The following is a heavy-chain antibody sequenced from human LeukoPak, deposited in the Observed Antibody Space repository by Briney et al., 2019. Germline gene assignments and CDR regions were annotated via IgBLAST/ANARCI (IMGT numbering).Heavy chain of an antibody. D-gene: IGHD6-19*01. V-gene: IGHV4-34*01. CDR2: INHSGST. J-gene: IGHJ3*02. CDR3: ARVSSGWSDAFDI. Sequence: KASETLSLTCAVYGGSFSGYYWSWIRQPPGKGLEWIGEINHSGSTNYNPSLKSRVTISVDTSKNQFSLKLSSVTAADTAVYYCARVSSGWSDAFDIWGQGTMVTVSS. CDR1: GGSFSGYY.